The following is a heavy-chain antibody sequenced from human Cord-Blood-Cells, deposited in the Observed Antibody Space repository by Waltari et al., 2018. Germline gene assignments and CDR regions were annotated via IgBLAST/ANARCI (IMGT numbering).Heavy chain of an antibody. CDR1: GGSISSSSYY. J-gene: IGHJ5*02. Sequence: QLQLQESGPGLVKPSETLSLTCTVSGGSISSSSYYWGWIRQPPGKGLEWIGSIYYSGSTYYNTALKSRVTISVDTSKNQFSLKLSSVTAADTAVYYWARHPRVRLVLVYNWFDPWGQGTLVTVSS. V-gene: IGHV4-39*01. CDR2: IYYSGST. CDR3: ARHPRVRLVLVYNWFDP. D-gene: IGHD6-19*01.